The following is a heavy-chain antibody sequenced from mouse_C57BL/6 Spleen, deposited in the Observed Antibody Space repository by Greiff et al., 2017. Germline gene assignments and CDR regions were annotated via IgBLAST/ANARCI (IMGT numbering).Heavy chain of an antibody. D-gene: IGHD4-1*01. J-gene: IGHJ3*01. Sequence: QVQLQQPGAELVKPGASVKLSCKASGYTFTSYWMQWVKQRPGQGLEWIGEIDPSDSYTNYNQKFKGKATLTVDTSASTAYMQLSSLTSEDSAVYYCARDGLTGKGLAYWGQGTLVTVSA. CDR3: ARDGLTGKGLAY. V-gene: IGHV1-50*01. CDR2: IDPSDSYT. CDR1: GYTFTSYW.